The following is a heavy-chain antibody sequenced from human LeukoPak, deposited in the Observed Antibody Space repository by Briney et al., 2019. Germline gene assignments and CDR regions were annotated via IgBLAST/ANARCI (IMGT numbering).Heavy chain of an antibody. J-gene: IGHJ4*02. CDR1: GFTFSNFA. CDR2: INGGGTKT. CDR3: ARVYYGAFFDY. V-gene: IGHV3-23*01. D-gene: IGHD4/OR15-4a*01. Sequence: GGSLRLSCAASGFTFSNFAMSWVRQAPGRGLEWVSTINGGGTKTYYVDSVKGRFTISRDNSKNTLYLQMNSLRAEDTAVYYCARVYYGAFFDYWGQGTLVTVSS.